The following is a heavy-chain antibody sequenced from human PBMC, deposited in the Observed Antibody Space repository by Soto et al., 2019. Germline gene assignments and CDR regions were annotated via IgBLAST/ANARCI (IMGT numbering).Heavy chain of an antibody. CDR2: ISSSSSYI. J-gene: IGHJ4*02. D-gene: IGHD6-19*01. CDR1: GFTFSSYS. CDR3: ASLLGTAWLVPTDY. Sequence: GGSLRLSCAASGFTFSSYSMNWVRQAPGKGLEWVSSISSSSSYIYYADSVKGRFTISRDNAKNSLYLQMNSLRAEDTAVYYCASLLGTAWLVPTDYWGQGTLVTVSS. V-gene: IGHV3-21*01.